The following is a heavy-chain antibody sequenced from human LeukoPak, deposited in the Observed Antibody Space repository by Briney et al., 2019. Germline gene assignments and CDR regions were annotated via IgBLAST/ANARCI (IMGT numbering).Heavy chain of an antibody. J-gene: IGHJ4*02. CDR2: IYHSGNT. CDR3: ARGGTRITIVGVVINDFDY. Sequence: PSETLSLTCTVSGGSISSYYWSWIRQPPGKGLEWIGCIYHSGNTYYNPSLKSRLTISVDTPRNQFSLKLRSVTAADTAVYYCARGGTRITIVGVVINDFDYWGQGTLVTVSS. D-gene: IGHD3-3*01. CDR1: GGSISSYY. V-gene: IGHV4-59*08.